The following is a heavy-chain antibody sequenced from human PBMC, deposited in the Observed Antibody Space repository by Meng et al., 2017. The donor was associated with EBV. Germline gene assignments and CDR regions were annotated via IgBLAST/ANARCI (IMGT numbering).Heavy chain of an antibody. J-gene: IGHJ4*02. CDR1: GYTFTSYG. CDR2: ISAYNGNT. V-gene: IGHV1-18*01. Sequence: VQVGQFGAGMKKPGASCTDSCMASGYTFTSYGISWVRQAPGQGLEWMGWISAYNGNTNYAQKLQGRVTMTTDTSTSTAYMELRSLRSDDTAVYYCARGLDYFDYWGQGTLVTVSS. CDR3: ARGLDYFDY.